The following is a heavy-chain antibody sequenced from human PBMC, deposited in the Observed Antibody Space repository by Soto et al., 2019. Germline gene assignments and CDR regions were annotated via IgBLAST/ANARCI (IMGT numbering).Heavy chain of an antibody. J-gene: IGHJ4*02. V-gene: IGHV5-51*01. D-gene: IGHD6-13*01. Sequence: GESLKISCKATGYSFNNYWIGWVRQMPGKGLEWMGVIYPGDSDTRYSPSFQGQVTISIDKSITTAYLQWSSLRASDTAIYYCGKEAAAAPAFDHWGQGTLVTVSS. CDR3: GKEAAAAPAFDH. CDR2: IYPGDSDT. CDR1: GYSFNNYW.